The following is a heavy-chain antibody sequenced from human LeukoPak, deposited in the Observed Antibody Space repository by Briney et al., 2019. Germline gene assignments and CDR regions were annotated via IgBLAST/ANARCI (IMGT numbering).Heavy chain of an antibody. D-gene: IGHD2-2*01. Sequence: PSETLSLTCTDSGGSISSSSYSWGWIRQPPGKGLEWIGSIYYSGSTYYNPSLKSRVTISVDTSKNQFSLKLSSVTAADMAVYYCATLRGGRLRYCSSTSCSNFDYWGQGTLVTVSS. J-gene: IGHJ4*02. CDR1: GGSISSSSYS. CDR2: IYYSGST. V-gene: IGHV4-39*01. CDR3: ATLRGGRLRYCSSTSCSNFDY.